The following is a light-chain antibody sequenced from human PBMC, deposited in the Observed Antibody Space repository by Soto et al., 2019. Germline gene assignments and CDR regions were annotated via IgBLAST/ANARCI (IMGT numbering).Light chain of an antibody. CDR1: QGIRTW. CDR3: QQYNGDSRT. CDR2: DAS. Sequence: EIQMTQSPSSVSASVGDRVAITCRASQGIRTWLAWYQQKPGKAPKLLIYDASNLESGVPLRFSGSGSGTEFTLTISSLQPDDFATYYCQQYNGDSRTFGQGTKVDTK. V-gene: IGKV1-5*01. J-gene: IGKJ1*01.